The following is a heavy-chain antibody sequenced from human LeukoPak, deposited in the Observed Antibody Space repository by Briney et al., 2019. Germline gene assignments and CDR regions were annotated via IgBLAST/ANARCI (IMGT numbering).Heavy chain of an antibody. Sequence: QPGGSLRLSCAASGFTFSSYAMSWVRQAPGKGLEWVSAISGSDDRPYYAESVKGRFTISRDNSKNTLYLQMNSLRAEDTAIYYCAKSLDTAMVTRIGYYFDYWGQGTLVTVSS. J-gene: IGHJ4*02. V-gene: IGHV3-23*01. CDR1: GFTFSSYA. CDR3: AKSLDTAMVTRIGYYFDY. D-gene: IGHD5-18*01. CDR2: ISGSDDRP.